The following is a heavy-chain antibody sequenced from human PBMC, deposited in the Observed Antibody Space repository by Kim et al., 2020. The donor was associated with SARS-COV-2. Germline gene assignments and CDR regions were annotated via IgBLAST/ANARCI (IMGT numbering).Heavy chain of an antibody. CDR2: MNPNSGNT. CDR3: ARVPVVPAAMNYYYYGMDV. J-gene: IGHJ6*02. Sequence: ASVKVSCKASGYTFTSYDINWVRQATGQGLEWMGWMNPNSGNTGYAQKFQGRVTMTRNTSISTAYMELSSLRSEDTAVYYCARVPVVPAAMNYYYYGMDVWGHGTTVTVSS. CDR1: GYTFTSYD. D-gene: IGHD2-2*01. V-gene: IGHV1-8*01.